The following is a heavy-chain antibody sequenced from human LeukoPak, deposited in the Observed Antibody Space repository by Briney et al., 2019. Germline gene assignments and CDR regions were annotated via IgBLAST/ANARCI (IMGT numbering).Heavy chain of an antibody. V-gene: IGHV1-18*01. D-gene: IGHD3-16*01. Sequence: VASVKVSCKASGYTIRNSGVTWVRQAPGQGLEWMGCINPYNGNTNYAQMFQGRVTMSTDTSTNTASMELKSLRSDDTAVCFCARVGAAGEFPDAFDIWGQGTLVTVSS. CDR1: GYTIRNSG. CDR2: INPYNGNT. J-gene: IGHJ3*02. CDR3: ARVGAAGEFPDAFDI.